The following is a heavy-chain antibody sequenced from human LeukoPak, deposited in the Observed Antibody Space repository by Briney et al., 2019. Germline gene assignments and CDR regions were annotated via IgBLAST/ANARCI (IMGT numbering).Heavy chain of an antibody. J-gene: IGHJ4*02. D-gene: IGHD6-19*01. CDR1: GFTFSSYG. V-gene: IGHV3-33*01. CDR3: ARWVPVAGTDY. Sequence: GGSLRLSCAASGFTFSSYGMHWVRQAPGKGLEWVAVIWYDGSNKYYADSVKGRFTISRDNYKNTLYLQMNSLRAEDTAVYYCARWVPVAGTDYWGQGTLVTVSS. CDR2: IWYDGSNK.